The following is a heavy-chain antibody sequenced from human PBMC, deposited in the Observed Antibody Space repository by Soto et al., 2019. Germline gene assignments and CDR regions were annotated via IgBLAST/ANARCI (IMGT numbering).Heavy chain of an antibody. V-gene: IGHV1-46*03. D-gene: IGHD3-3*01. CDR2: INPSGSST. CDR1: GYTFSSYY. CDR3: VRESTILRSCFDY. J-gene: IGHJ4*02. Sequence: VASVKVSCKASGYTFSSYYMHWVRQAPGQGLEWMGIINPSGSSTNYAQKFQGRVTMTRDTSTSTVYMELSSLGSEDTAVYYCVRESTILRSCFDYWGQGTLVTVSS.